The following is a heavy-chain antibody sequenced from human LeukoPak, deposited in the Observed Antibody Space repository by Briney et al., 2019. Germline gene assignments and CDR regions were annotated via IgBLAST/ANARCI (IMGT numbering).Heavy chain of an antibody. CDR1: GYTFTGYY. CDR3: ARDPGRYQLLYFDY. D-gene: IGHD2-2*01. J-gene: IGHJ4*02. Sequence: GASVKVSCKASGYTFTGYYMHWVRQAPGQGLEWMGWINPNSGGTNYAQKFQGRVTMTRDTSISTAYMELSRLRSDDTAVYYCARDPGRYQLLYFDYWGQGTLVTVSS. CDR2: INPNSGGT. V-gene: IGHV1-2*02.